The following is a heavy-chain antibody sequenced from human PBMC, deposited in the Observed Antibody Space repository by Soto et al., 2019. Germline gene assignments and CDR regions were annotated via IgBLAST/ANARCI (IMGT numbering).Heavy chain of an antibody. CDR1: GFAFNNYG. V-gene: IGHV3-21*01. J-gene: IGHJ4*02. D-gene: IGHD2-2*01. CDR2: ISKSDYT. Sequence: GGSLRLSCTVSGFAFNNYGINWVRQAPGKGLEWVSSISKSDYTYYSDSVKGRFAISRDNAKSSVSLQMTTLRVEDTAVYYCAREDSIIIPAVSDFWGQGTLVTVSS. CDR3: AREDSIIIPAVSDF.